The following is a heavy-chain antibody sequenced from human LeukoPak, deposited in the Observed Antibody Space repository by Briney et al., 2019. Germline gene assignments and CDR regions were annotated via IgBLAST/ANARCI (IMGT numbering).Heavy chain of an antibody. D-gene: IGHD2-15*01. J-gene: IGHJ4*02. CDR2: IKQDGSEK. CDR1: GFTFSSYW. Sequence: PGGSLRLSCAASGFTFSSYWMTWVRRAPGKGLEWVANIKQDGSEKFYMDSVRGRFTISRDNAKNSLFLQMNSLRIEDTAVYYCAGGQGWLLDYWGQGALVTVSS. V-gene: IGHV3-7*05. CDR3: AGGQGWLLDY.